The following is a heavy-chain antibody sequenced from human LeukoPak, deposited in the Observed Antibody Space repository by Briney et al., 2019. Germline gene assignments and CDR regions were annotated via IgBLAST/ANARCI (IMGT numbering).Heavy chain of an antibody. CDR1: GFTFSSYS. Sequence: GGSLRLSCAASGFTFSSYSMNWVRQAPGKGLEWVSSISSSSYIYYADSVKGRFTISRDNAKNSLYLQMNSLRAEDTAVYYCARGTIGWAGVDYWGQGTLVTVSS. D-gene: IGHD6-19*01. CDR2: ISSSSYI. J-gene: IGHJ4*02. V-gene: IGHV3-21*01. CDR3: ARGTIGWAGVDY.